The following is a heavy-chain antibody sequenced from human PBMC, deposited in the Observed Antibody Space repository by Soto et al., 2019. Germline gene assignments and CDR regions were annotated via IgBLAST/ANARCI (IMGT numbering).Heavy chain of an antibody. CDR1: GFTFSSFA. J-gene: IGHJ4*02. D-gene: IGHD6-19*01. CDR3: AKDLIYVYNSGRPFAS. CDR2: IGSRGDST. V-gene: IGHV3-23*01. Sequence: EVQLLESGGGLVQPGGSLRLSCAASGFTFSSFAMSWVRQAPGKGLEWVSAIGSRGDSTYYADSVKGRFTISRDNSKNTLYLQMNSLRAEDTAVYYCAKDLIYVYNSGRPFASWGQGTLVTVSS.